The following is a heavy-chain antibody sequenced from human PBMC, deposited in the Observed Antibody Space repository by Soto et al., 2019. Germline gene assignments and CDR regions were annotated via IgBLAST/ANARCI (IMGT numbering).Heavy chain of an antibody. J-gene: IGHJ4*02. CDR3: AHRPGIAAAGMGRGNY. V-gene: IGHV2-5*01. CDR1: GFPFSTNGKG. D-gene: IGHD6-13*01. Sequence: SPAKLGNAARSVALACTSPGFPFSTNGKGVGWIRQPPGKALEWLALIYWNDDKRYSPSLKSRLTITKDTSKNQVVLTMTNMDPVDAATYYCAHRPGIAAAGMGRGNYWGQGTLVTVSS. CDR2: IYWNDDK.